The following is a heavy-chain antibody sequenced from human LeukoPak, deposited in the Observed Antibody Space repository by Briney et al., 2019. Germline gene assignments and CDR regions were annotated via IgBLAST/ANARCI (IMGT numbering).Heavy chain of an antibody. J-gene: IGHJ4*02. Sequence: SETLSLTCIVSGGSISTSSYYWGWIRQPPGKGLEWIGNIYYSGSIYYNPSLKNRVTISVDTSKSQFSLKLSSVTAADTAVYYCARDSGPGGHDYWGQGTPVTVSS. CDR2: IYYSGSI. CDR3: ARDSGPGGHDY. V-gene: IGHV4-39*07. D-gene: IGHD5-12*01. CDR1: GGSISTSSYY.